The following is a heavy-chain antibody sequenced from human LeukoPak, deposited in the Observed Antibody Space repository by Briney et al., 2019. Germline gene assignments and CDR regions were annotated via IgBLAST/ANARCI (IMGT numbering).Heavy chain of an antibody. J-gene: IGHJ6*03. D-gene: IGHD2-2*03. Sequence: SETLSLTCTVSGGSISSYYWSWIRQPAGKGLEWIGRIYTSGSTNYNPSLKSRVTMSVDTSKNQFSLKLSSVTAADTAVYYCARVDIVVVPAGDYYYMDVWGKGTTVTVSS. CDR1: GGSISSYY. V-gene: IGHV4-4*07. CDR3: ARVDIVVVPAGDYYYMDV. CDR2: IYTSGST.